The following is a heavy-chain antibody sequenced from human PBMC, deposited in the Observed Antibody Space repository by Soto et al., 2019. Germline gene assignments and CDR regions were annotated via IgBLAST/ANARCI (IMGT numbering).Heavy chain of an antibody. D-gene: IGHD6-13*01. J-gene: IGHJ5*02. V-gene: IGHV3-21*01. CDR1: GFTFSSYS. Sequence: PGGSLRLSCAASGFTFSSYSMNWVRQAPGKGLEWVSSISSSSSYIYYADSVKGRFTISRDNAKNSLYLQMNSLRAEDTAVYYCARDKQQNDWFDPWGQGTLVTVSS. CDR2: ISSSSSYI. CDR3: ARDKQQNDWFDP.